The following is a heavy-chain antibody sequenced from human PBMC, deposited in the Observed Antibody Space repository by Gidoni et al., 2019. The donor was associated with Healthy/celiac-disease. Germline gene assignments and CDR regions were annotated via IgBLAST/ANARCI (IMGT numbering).Heavy chain of an antibody. J-gene: IGHJ6*02. CDR2: ISGSGGST. CDR1: GFTFSSSA. Sequence: EVQLLESGGGLVQPGGSLRLSCAASGFTFSSSAMGWVRQAPGKGLEWVSAISGSGGSTYYADSVKGRFTISRDNSKNTLYLQMNSLRAEDTAVYYCAKGSTYPPYLYYYGMDVWGQGTTVTVSS. V-gene: IGHV3-23*01. CDR3: AKGSTYPPYLYYYGMDV.